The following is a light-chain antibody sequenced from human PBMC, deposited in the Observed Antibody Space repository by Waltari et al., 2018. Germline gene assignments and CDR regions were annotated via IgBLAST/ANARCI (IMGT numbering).Light chain of an antibody. CDR2: QVN. CDR3: SSFAGINTYV. Sequence: QSALTQPPSASGSPGQSVTISCTGTSSDVGGYDYVSWYQQHPGKAPKLLIYQVNKRPSGGPERFSGSKSGNTASLTVSGLQTEDEADYYCSSFAGINTYVFGTGTTVTVI. J-gene: IGLJ1*01. CDR1: SSDVGGYDY. V-gene: IGLV2-8*01.